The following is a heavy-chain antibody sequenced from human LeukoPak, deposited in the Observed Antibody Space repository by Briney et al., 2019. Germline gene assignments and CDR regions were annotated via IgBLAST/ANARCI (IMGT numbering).Heavy chain of an antibody. J-gene: IGHJ5*02. CDR1: GFTLSSYA. CDR3: AKSTGYTSSWYPENWFDP. Sequence: PGGSLRLSCAASGFTLSSYAMSWVRQAPGKGLEWVSAITGSSGTTYYADSVKGRFTISRDNSKNTLYLQMNSLRAEDTAVYYCAKSTGYTSSWYPENWFDPWGQGTLVTVSS. V-gene: IGHV3-23*01. D-gene: IGHD6-13*01. CDR2: ITGSSGTT.